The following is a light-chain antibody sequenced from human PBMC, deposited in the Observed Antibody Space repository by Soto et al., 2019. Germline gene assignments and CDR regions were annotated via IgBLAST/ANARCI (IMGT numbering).Light chain of an antibody. CDR1: QNISRS. CDR2: GAS. CDR3: QSYGSSRT. Sequence: EIVMTQSPVTLSVSPGEIATLSCRASQNISRSLAWYQQKPGQGPSLLIYGASSRATGIPDRFSGSGSGTDFTLTISRLEPEDFAVYYCQSYGSSRTFGHGTKVDIK. V-gene: IGKV3-20*01. J-gene: IGKJ1*01.